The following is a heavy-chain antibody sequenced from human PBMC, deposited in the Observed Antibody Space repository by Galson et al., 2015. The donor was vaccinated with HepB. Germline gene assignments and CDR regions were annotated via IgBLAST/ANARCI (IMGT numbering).Heavy chain of an antibody. D-gene: IGHD5-24*01. J-gene: IGHJ4*02. CDR2: LTDSGDKT. CDR1: GFTFSYYA. Sequence: SLRLSCAASGFTFSYYAMYWVRQAPGKGLEWVSNLTDSGDKTYYVGSVKGRFTISRDNYKNTLYLQMNSPSAEDTAVYYCVKSQEMTTVQPFDYWGRGTLVTVSS. CDR3: VKSQEMTTVQPFDY. V-gene: IGHV3-23*01.